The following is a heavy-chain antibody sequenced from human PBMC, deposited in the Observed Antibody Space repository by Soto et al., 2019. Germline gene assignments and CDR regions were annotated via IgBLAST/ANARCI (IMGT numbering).Heavy chain of an antibody. J-gene: IGHJ3*02. D-gene: IGHD3-16*02. Sequence: PGGSLRLSCAASGFTFSSYAMSWVRQAPGKGLEWVSAISGSGGSTYYADPGKGRFTISRENSKNTLYLQMNSLRAEDTAVYYCAKEHDYVRGSYRDPSDGFDIWGQGTMVTVSS. CDR1: GFTFSSYA. CDR3: AKEHDYVRGSYRDPSDGFDI. V-gene: IGHV3-23*01. CDR2: ISGSGGST.